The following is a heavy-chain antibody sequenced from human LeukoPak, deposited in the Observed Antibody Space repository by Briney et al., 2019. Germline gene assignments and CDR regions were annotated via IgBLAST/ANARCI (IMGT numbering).Heavy chain of an antibody. Sequence: GGSLRLSGAASGFTFSSYGMHWDRQASGKGLEWVAVIWYDGSNKYYADSVKGRFAISRDNSQNTLYLQMNSLRADETAIYYCARAPGGFHGDYSPIAYWGQGTLVTVSS. CDR1: GFTFSSYG. V-gene: IGHV3-33*01. J-gene: IGHJ4*02. CDR3: ARAPGGFHGDYSPIAY. CDR2: IWYDGSNK. D-gene: IGHD4-17*01.